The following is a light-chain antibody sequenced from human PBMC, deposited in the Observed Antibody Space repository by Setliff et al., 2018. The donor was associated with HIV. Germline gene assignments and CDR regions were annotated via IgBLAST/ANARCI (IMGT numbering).Light chain of an antibody. CDR1: SSDICTYNY. Sequence: QSALAQPASVSGSPGQSIAISCTGASSDICTYNYVSWYQQHPGKAPKLIIYDIVNRPSGVSDRFSGSKSGNTASLTISGLQTEDEADYYCSSFTTTNTPSVFGTGTRSPS. J-gene: IGLJ1*01. V-gene: IGLV2-14*03. CDR3: SSFTTTNTPSV. CDR2: DIV.